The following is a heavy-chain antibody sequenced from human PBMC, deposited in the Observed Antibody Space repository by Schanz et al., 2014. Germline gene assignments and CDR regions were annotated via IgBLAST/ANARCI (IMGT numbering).Heavy chain of an antibody. V-gene: IGHV1-46*01. Sequence: QVQLVQSGTQVKKPGASVKVSCKASGYTFTSDSMHWVRQAPGQGLEWMGMINPSGGSTRYGQKFQGRITVTTDTSTSTVYLELSSLRSDDTAVYYCARGGGPEDVFDIWGQGTILTVSS. CDR1: GYTFTSDS. CDR3: ARGGGPEDVFDI. D-gene: IGHD5-12*01. CDR2: INPSGGST. J-gene: IGHJ3*02.